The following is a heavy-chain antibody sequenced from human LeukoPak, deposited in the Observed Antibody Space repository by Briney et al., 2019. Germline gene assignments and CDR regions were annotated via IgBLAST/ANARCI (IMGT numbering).Heavy chain of an antibody. Sequence: PSETLSLTCTVSGGSISSSSYYWGWIRQPPGKGLEWIGSIYYSGSTYYNPSLKSRVTISVDTSKNQFSLKLSSVTAADTAVYYCARGEMTYYYGSGSLKFDYWGQGTLVTVSS. CDR1: GGSISSSSYY. V-gene: IGHV4-39*07. CDR2: IYYSGST. CDR3: ARGEMTYYYGSGSLKFDY. D-gene: IGHD3-10*01. J-gene: IGHJ4*02.